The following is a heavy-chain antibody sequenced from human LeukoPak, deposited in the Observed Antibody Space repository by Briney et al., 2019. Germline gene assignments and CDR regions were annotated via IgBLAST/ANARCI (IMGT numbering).Heavy chain of an antibody. CDR1: GYTFTSYG. D-gene: IGHD6-19*01. Sequence: ASVKVSCKASGYTFTSYGISWVRQAPGQGLEWMGWISAYNGNTNYAQKLLGRVTMTTDTSTSTAYMELRSLRSDDTAVYYCARDGVQYSSGWFWFDPWGQGTLVTVSS. CDR3: ARDGVQYSSGWFWFDP. CDR2: ISAYNGNT. V-gene: IGHV1-18*01. J-gene: IGHJ5*02.